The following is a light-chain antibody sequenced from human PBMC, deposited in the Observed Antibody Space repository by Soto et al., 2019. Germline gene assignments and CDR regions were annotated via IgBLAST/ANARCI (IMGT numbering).Light chain of an antibody. J-gene: IGLJ3*02. CDR1: SSDVGAYDY. V-gene: IGLV2-14*01. CDR2: GVT. Sequence: QSALTQPASVSGSPGQSITISCTGTSSDVGAYDYVSWYQQHPGKAPKLLIYGVTNRPSGVSDRFSGSKSGNSASLTISGLQADDEADYHCSSYTSSNSLVFGGGTKETVL. CDR3: SSYTSSNSLV.